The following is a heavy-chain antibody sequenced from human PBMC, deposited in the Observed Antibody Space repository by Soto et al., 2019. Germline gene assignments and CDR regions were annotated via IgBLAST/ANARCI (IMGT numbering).Heavy chain of an antibody. J-gene: IGHJ4*02. CDR1: GYTFSDYY. CDR3: ASHYDLWTGYLSPVDY. CDR2: IDTSSTKI. V-gene: IGHV3-11*01. Sequence: QVQLVESGGDLVKPGGSLRLSCAASGYTFSDYYLSWIRQAPGKGLEWMSYIDTSSTKIYYADSVRGRFTISRDNGKNSLFLEMNNRRVEDTAVYFCASHYDLWTGYLSPVDYWGRGTLVTVSS. D-gene: IGHD3-3*01.